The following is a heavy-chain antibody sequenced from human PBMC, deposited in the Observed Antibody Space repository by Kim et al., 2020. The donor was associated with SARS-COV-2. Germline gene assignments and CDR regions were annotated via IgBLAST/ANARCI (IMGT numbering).Heavy chain of an antibody. CDR1: GFTFSSYG. Sequence: GGSLRLSCAASGFTFSSYGMHWVRQAPGKGLEWVAVIWYDRSNKYYADSVKGRFTISRDNSKNTLYLQMNSLRAEDTAVYYCARELGDYGGNKAFDIWGQGTMVTVSS. J-gene: IGHJ3*02. V-gene: IGHV3-33*01. D-gene: IGHD4-17*01. CDR2: IWYDRSNK. CDR3: ARELGDYGGNKAFDI.